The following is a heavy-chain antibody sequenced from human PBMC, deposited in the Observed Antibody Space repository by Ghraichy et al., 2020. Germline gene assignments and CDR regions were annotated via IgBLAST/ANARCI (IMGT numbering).Heavy chain of an antibody. V-gene: IGHV4-39*01. D-gene: IGHD5-24*01. Sequence: SETLSLTCTVSGGSISSSSYYWGWIRQPPGKGLEWIGSIYYSGSTYYNPSLKSRVTISVDTSKNQFSLKLSAVTAADTAVYYCARQGWLQFPDTDNFDYWGQETLVTVSS. CDR2: IYYSGST. J-gene: IGHJ4*02. CDR3: ARQGWLQFPDTDNFDY. CDR1: GGSISSSSYY.